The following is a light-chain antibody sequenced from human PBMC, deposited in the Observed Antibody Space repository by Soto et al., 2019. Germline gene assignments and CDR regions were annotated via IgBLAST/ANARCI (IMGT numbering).Light chain of an antibody. J-gene: IGKJ4*01. CDR3: QQANSFPLT. Sequence: DIQMTQSPSSVSASVGDRVTITCRASQGISSRLVWYQQKPGKAPKLLIYAASTLQRGVPSRFRGSGSGTDYTLTISSLQPEDFATYYCQQANSFPLTFGGGTKVEIK. CDR2: AAS. CDR1: QGISSR. V-gene: IGKV1D-12*01.